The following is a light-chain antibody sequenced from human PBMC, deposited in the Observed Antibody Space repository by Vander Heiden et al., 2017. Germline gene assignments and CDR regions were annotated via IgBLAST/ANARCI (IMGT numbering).Light chain of an antibody. CDR1: TGAVTSGLY. CDR2: DTR. J-gene: IGLJ3*02. Sequence: PVVTQEPSLPESPARTVTPSSGTSTGAVTSGLYPYRFQPKPAQAPRTLIYDTRNKHTRTPARCSGSLPGGKAALTLSGAQPEDEAEYYCLLSYSGARVFGGGTKLTVL. V-gene: IGLV7-46*01. CDR3: LLSYSGARV.